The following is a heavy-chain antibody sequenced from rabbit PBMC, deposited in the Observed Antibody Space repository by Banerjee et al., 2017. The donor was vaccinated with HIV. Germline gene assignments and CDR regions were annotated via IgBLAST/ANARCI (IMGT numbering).Heavy chain of an antibody. CDR3: ARDGDGGSVYYFTL. Sequence: QKQLVESGGGLVQPEGSLTLTCTASGIDFSGYYYMCWVRQAPGKGLELIACIYTSSGSTYYASWAKGRFTISKTSSTAVTLQMTSLTAADTATYFCARDGDGGSVYYFTLWGPGTLVTVS. V-gene: IGHV1S45*01. D-gene: IGHD4-2*01. CDR1: GIDFSGYYY. J-gene: IGHJ4*01. CDR2: IYTSSGST.